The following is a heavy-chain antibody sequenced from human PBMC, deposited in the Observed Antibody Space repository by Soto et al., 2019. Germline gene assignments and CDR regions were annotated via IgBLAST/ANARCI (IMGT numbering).Heavy chain of an antibody. CDR2: IYYSGST. V-gene: IGHV4-31*03. Sequence: ASETLSLTCTVSGGSISSGGYYWSWIRQQQGKGLEWIGYIYYSGSTYYNPSLKSRVTISVDTSKNQFSLKLSSVTAADTAVYYCARDVDKCSSTSCYIHWGQGTLVTVSS. D-gene: IGHD2-2*02. J-gene: IGHJ4*02. CDR3: ARDVDKCSSTSCYIH. CDR1: GGSISSGGYY.